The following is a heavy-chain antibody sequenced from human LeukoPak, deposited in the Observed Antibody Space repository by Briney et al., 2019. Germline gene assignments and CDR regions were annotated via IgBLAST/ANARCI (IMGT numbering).Heavy chain of an antibody. CDR1: GFTFNTYT. CDR2: ISSSSSYI. J-gene: IGHJ4*02. V-gene: IGHV3-21*01. Sequence: GGSLRLSCAASGFTFNTYTMNWVRQAPGKGLEWVSSISSSSSYIYYADSVKGRFTISRDNAKNSLYLQMNSLRAEDTAVYYCARDRHDYGDYGGRPFDYWGQGTLVTVSS. CDR3: ARDRHDYGDYGGRPFDY. D-gene: IGHD4-17*01.